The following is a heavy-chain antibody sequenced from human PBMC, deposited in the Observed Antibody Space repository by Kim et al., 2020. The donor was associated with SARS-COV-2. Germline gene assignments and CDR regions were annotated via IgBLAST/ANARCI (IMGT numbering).Heavy chain of an antibody. D-gene: IGHD6-13*01. CDR2: ST. V-gene: IGHV3-53*01. J-gene: IGHJ4*02. CDR3: ARSSSWGNFDY. Sequence: STYYADSVTGRFTISRDNSKNTLYLQMNSLRAEDTAVYYCARSSSWGNFDYWGQGTLVTVSS.